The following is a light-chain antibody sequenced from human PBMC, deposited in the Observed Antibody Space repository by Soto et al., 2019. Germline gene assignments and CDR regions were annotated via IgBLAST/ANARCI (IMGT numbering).Light chain of an antibody. CDR3: QHRSNWPLT. CDR1: QSVSSY. CDR2: DAS. J-gene: IGKJ4*01. Sequence: EIVLTQSPATLSLSPGEGATLSCRASQSVSSYLDWYQQKPGQAPRRLIFDASNRATGIPARFSGSGSGTDFTLTISSLEPQDFAVYYCQHRSNWPLTFGGGT. V-gene: IGKV3-11*01.